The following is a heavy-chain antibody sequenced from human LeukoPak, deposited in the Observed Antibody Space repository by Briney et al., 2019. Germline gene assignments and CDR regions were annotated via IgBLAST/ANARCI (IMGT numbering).Heavy chain of an antibody. CDR2: MHPNSGDT. CDR3: ARGVYDNSSYASYYYYYYMDV. Sequence: VASVKVSCKASGYTFSNYDINWVRQATGQGLEWMGWMHPNSGDTGYAQKFQGRVTITRNTSISTAYMELSSLKSEDTAVYYCARGVYDNSSYASYYYYYYMDVWGKGTTVTVSS. V-gene: IGHV1-8*03. CDR1: GYTFSNYD. J-gene: IGHJ6*03. D-gene: IGHD3-22*01.